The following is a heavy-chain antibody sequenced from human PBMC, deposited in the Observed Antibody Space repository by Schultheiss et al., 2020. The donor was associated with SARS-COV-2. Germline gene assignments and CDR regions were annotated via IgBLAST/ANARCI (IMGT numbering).Heavy chain of an antibody. Sequence: GGSLRLSCAASGFTFSSYGMHWVRQAPGKGLEWVAVIWYDGSNKYYADSVKGRFTISRDNSKNTLYLQMNSLRAEDTAVYYCAKDFRQGVTALFDYWGQGTLVTVSS. D-gene: IGHD2-21*02. CDR1: GFTFSSYG. CDR3: AKDFRQGVTALFDY. J-gene: IGHJ4*02. CDR2: IWYDGSNK. V-gene: IGHV3-30*02.